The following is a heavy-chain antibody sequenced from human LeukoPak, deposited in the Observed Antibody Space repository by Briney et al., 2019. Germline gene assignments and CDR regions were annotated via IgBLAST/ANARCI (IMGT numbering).Heavy chain of an antibody. CDR2: IIPIFGTA. V-gene: IGHV1-69*05. CDR3: ARWEIIGYCSSTSCYGWFDP. CDR1: GGTFSSYA. J-gene: IGHJ5*02. Sequence: ASVKVSCKASGGTFSSYAISWVRQAPGQGLEWMGGIIPIFGTANYAQKFQGRVTITTDESTSTAYMELSSLRSEDTAVYYCARWEIIGYCSSTSCYGWFDPWGQGTLVTVSS. D-gene: IGHD2-2*01.